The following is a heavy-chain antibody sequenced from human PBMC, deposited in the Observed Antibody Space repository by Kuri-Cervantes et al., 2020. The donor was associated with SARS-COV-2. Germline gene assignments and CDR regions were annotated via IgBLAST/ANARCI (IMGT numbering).Heavy chain of an antibody. J-gene: IGHJ3*02. V-gene: IGHV3-15*01. D-gene: IGHD3-9*01. CDR1: GFTFSYAW. CDR2: IKSKTDGGTT. Sequence: GESLKISCAASGFTFSYAWMSWVRQAPGKGLEWVGRIKSKTDGGTTDYAAPVKGRFTISRDDSKNTVYLQLNSLTTEDTAVYYCTTADDILTLDVYDIWGQGTMVTVSS. CDR3: TTADDILTLDVYDI.